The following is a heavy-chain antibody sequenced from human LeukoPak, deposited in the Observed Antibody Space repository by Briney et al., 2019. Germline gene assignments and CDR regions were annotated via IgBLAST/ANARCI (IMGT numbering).Heavy chain of an antibody. V-gene: IGHV3-23*01. Sequence: GGSLRLSCAASGFTFRNYAMSWVRQAPGKGLEWVSAISGSGGSTYYADSVKGRFTISRDNSKNTLYLQMNSLRAEDTAVYYCARSIVGATPFDPWGQGTLVTVSS. CDR1: GFTFRNYA. J-gene: IGHJ5*02. CDR2: ISGSGGST. CDR3: ARSIVGATPFDP. D-gene: IGHD1-26*01.